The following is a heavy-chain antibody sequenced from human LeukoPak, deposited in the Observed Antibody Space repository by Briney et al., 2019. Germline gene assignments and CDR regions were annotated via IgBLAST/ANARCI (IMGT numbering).Heavy chain of an antibody. Sequence: PGGSLRLSCAASGFTFSTYEMNWVRQAPGKGLEWVSYISSSGSTIYYADSVKGRFTISGDNAKNSLYLQMNSLRAEDTAVYYCARDRINWNDGFDPWGQGTLVTVSS. V-gene: IGHV3-48*03. CDR1: GFTFSTYE. D-gene: IGHD1-20*01. J-gene: IGHJ5*02. CDR2: ISSSGSTI. CDR3: ARDRINWNDGFDP.